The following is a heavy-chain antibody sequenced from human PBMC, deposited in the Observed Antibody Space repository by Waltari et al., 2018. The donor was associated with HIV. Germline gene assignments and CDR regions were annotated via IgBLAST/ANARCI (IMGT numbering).Heavy chain of an antibody. V-gene: IGHV4-39*01. CDR1: GDSISTSDSF. Sequence: QLQLQESGPGLVKPSETLTLTCSVSGDSISTSDSFWDWIRQPPGKGLEWIGSIHYGGGTYYNPSLKSRVTLFIDSSKNQLSLKLSSMTAADTAVFYCARHEDYDFLTGYSHWGQGILVTVSS. J-gene: IGHJ4*02. CDR3: ARHEDYDFLTGYSH. CDR2: IHYGGGT. D-gene: IGHD3-9*01.